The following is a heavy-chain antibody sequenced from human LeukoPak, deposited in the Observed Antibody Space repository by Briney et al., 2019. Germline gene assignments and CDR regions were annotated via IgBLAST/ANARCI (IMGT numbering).Heavy chain of an antibody. D-gene: IGHD3-22*01. V-gene: IGHV3-9*01. CDR2: ISWNSGSI. Sequence: GGSLRLSCAASGFTFDDYAMHWVRQAPGKGLEWVSGISWNSGSIGYADSVKGRFTISRDNAKNSLYLQMNSLRAEDTALYYCAKASYYYDSSGSDYWGQGTLVTVSS. J-gene: IGHJ4*02. CDR1: GFTFDDYA. CDR3: AKASYYYDSSGSDY.